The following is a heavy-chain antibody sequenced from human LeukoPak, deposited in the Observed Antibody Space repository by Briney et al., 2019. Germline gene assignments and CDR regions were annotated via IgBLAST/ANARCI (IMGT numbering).Heavy chain of an antibody. V-gene: IGHV3-21*01. CDR1: GFTFSSYS. D-gene: IGHD3-9*01. J-gene: IGHJ4*02. Sequence: GGSLRLSCAASGFTFSSYSMYWVRQAPGKGLEWVSSISSSSSYIYYADSVKGRFIISRDNAKNSLYLQMNSLRAEDTAVYYCASLADYDILTGYYWGQGTLITVSS. CDR3: ASLADYDILTGYY. CDR2: ISSSSSYI.